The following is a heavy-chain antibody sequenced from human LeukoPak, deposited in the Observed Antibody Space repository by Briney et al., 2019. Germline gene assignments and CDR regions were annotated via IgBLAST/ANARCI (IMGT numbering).Heavy chain of an antibody. CDR2: ISGSGGST. CDR3: AKDRRTYYDILTGYIPLGY. V-gene: IGHV3-23*01. Sequence: GGSLRLSGAASGFTFSSYAMSWVRQAPGKGLEWVSAISGSGGSTYYADSVKGRFTISRDNSKNTLYLQMNSLRAEDTAVYYCAKDRRTYYDILTGYIPLGYWGQGTLVTVSS. CDR1: GFTFSSYA. J-gene: IGHJ4*02. D-gene: IGHD3-9*01.